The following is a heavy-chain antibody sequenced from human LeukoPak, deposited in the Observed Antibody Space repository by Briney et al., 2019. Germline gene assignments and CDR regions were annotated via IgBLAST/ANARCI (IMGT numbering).Heavy chain of an antibody. J-gene: IGHJ6*03. D-gene: IGHD3-9*01. CDR3: ARDGRITIFTSYYYYYMDV. Sequence: GGSLRLSCAASGFTFSTYEMNWVRQAPGKGLEWVSYISSSGSTIYYADSVKGRFTISRDNAKNSLYLQMNSLRAEDTALYYCARDGRITIFTSYYYYYMDVWGKGTTVTVSS. CDR2: ISSSGSTI. V-gene: IGHV3-48*03. CDR1: GFTFSTYE.